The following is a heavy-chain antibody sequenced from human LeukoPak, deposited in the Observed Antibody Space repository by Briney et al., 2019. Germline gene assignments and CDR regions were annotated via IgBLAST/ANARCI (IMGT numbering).Heavy chain of an antibody. D-gene: IGHD3-10*01. J-gene: IGHJ3*02. CDR2: IYSGGST. Sequence: GGSLRLSRAASGFTVSSNYMSWIRPAPGKGLEWVSLIYSGGSTYYADSVKGRFTISRDNTKNTLYLQMNSLRAEDTAVYYCAREAEDYGLPFDIWGQGTMVTVSS. V-gene: IGHV3-66*01. CDR3: AREAEDYGLPFDI. CDR1: GFTVSSNY.